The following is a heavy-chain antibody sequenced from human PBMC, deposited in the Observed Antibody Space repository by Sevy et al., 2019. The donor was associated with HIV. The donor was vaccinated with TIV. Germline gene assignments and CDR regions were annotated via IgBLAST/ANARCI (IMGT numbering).Heavy chain of an antibody. D-gene: IGHD6-13*01. CDR2: VYSDGST. V-gene: IGHV3-66*01. J-gene: IGHJ4*02. Sequence: GGSLRLSCAASGFTVSSYYMTWVRQAPGKGLEWVSVVYSDGSTYYTDSVKGRFTISRDNSKNTLYLQINSLGVEDTAVYYCASPMAAAGMGVGYWGQGTLVTVSS. CDR1: GFTVSSYY. CDR3: ASPMAAAGMGVGY.